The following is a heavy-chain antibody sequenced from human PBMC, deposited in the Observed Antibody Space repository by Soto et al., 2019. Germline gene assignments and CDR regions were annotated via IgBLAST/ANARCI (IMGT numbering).Heavy chain of an antibody. D-gene: IGHD6-13*01. V-gene: IGHV4-34*01. CDR3: ARDAGASRYYGMDV. J-gene: IGHJ6*02. CDR1: GGSFSGYY. CDR2: INHSGST. Sequence: PSETLSLTCAVYGGSFSGYYWSWIRQPPGKGLEWIGEINHSGSTNYNPSLKSRVTISVDTSKNQFSLKLSSVTAADTAVYYCARDAGASRYYGMDVWGQGTKVTVSS.